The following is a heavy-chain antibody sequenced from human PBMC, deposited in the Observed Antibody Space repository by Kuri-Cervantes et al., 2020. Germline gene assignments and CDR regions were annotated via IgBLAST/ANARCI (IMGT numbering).Heavy chain of an antibody. CDR1: GGTFSSYA. J-gene: IGHJ6*02. D-gene: IGHD1-26*01. Sequence: ASVKVSCKASGGTFSSYAISWVRQAPGQGLEWMGWISAYNGNTNYAQKLQGRVTMTTDTSTSTAYMELSSLRSEDTAVYYCARATTKPQGYYYYYGMDVWGQGTTVTVSS. CDR2: ISAYNGNT. V-gene: IGHV1-18*01. CDR3: ARATTKPQGYYYYYGMDV.